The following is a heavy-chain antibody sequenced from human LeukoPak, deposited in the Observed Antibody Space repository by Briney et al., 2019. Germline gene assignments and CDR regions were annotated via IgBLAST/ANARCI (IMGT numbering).Heavy chain of an antibody. V-gene: IGHV4-34*01. CDR1: GGSFSGYY. J-gene: IGHJ5*02. CDR2: INHSGST. CDR3: ARGGRRDGYNYRRNWFDP. Sequence: PSETLSLTCAVYGGSFSGYYWSWIRQPPGKGLEWIGEINHSGSTNYNPSLKSRVTISVDTSKNQFSLKLSSVTAADTAVYYCARGGRRDGYNYRRNWFDPWGQGTLVTVSS. D-gene: IGHD5-24*01.